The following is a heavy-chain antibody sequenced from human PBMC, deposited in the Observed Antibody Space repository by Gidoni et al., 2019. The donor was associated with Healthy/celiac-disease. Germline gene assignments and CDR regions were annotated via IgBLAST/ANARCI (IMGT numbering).Heavy chain of an antibody. CDR3: ARDWGTYYDSSGYYQHYYYGMDV. CDR1: GFTFSDYY. V-gene: IGHV3-11*01. Sequence: QVQLVASGGGLVKPGGSLRLSCAASGFTFSDYYMSWLRQAPGKGLEWVSYISSSGSTIYYADSVKGRFTISRDNAKNSLYLQMNSLRAEDTAVYYCARDWGTYYDSSGYYQHYYYGMDVWGQGTTVTVSS. D-gene: IGHD3-22*01. J-gene: IGHJ6*02. CDR2: ISSSGSTI.